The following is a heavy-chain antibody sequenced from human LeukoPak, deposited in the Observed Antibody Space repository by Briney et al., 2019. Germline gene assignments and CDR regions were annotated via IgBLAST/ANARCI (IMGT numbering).Heavy chain of an antibody. CDR3: ARDHKGYFDWLLEMYLLDY. D-gene: IGHD3-9*01. CDR1: GYTFTSYY. CDR2: INPSGGST. Sequence: GASVKVSCKASGYTFTSYYMHWVRQAPGQGLEWMGIINPSGGSTSYAQKFQGRVTMTRDTSTSTVYMELSSLRSEDTAVYYCARDHKGYFDWLLEMYLLDYWGQGTLVTVSS. V-gene: IGHV1-46*01. J-gene: IGHJ4*02.